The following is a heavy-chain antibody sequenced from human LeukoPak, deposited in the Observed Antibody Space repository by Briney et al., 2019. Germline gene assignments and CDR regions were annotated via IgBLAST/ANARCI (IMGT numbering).Heavy chain of an antibody. V-gene: IGHV4-30-2*01. J-gene: IGHJ5*02. Sequence: PSQTLSLTCAVYGGSISSGGHSWNWIRQPPGKGLECIGYIYHTGSTYYNPSLKSRVTISINTSKNQFSLKLKSVTAADTAVYYCARGGEDLVVVPAAMSWFDPWGQGTLVTVSS. D-gene: IGHD2-2*01. CDR2: IYHTGST. CDR3: ARGGEDLVVVPAAMSWFDP. CDR1: GGSISSGGHS.